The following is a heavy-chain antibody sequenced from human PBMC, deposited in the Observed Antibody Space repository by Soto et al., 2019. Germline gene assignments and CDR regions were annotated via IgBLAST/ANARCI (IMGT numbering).Heavy chain of an antibody. Sequence: PGGSLRLSCVVSGFTFSSYDMHWVRQVPGKGLEWISTIGAAGDTYYSASVKGRFTISRGNGRNSLYLQMNSLRAGDTAVCYCARGDEGYFSYGMDVWGQGTTVTVSS. V-gene: IGHV3-13*01. CDR3: ARGDEGYFSYGMDV. J-gene: IGHJ6*02. CDR1: GFTFSSYD. CDR2: IGAAGDT.